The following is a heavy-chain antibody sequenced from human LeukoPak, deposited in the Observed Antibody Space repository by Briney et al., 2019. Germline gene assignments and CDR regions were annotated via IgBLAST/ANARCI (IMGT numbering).Heavy chain of an antibody. CDR3: ARDGGGFWSGYSEGGDY. CDR2: IKQDGSEK. V-gene: IGHV3-7*01. Sequence: GGSLRLSCAASGFTFSSYWMSWVRQAPGKGLEWVANIKQDGSEKYYVDSVKGRFTISRDNAKNSVYLQMNSLRAEDTAVYYCARDGGGFWSGYSEGGDYWGQGTLVTVSS. D-gene: IGHD3-3*01. J-gene: IGHJ4*02. CDR1: GFTFSSYW.